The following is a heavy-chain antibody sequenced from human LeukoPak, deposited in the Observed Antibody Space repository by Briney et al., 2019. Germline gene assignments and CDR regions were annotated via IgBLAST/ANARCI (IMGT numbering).Heavy chain of an antibody. V-gene: IGHV3-30*02. Sequence: PGGSLRLSCAASGFTFSSYGMHWVRQAPGKGLEWVSFIRYDGSDKYYADSVKGRFTISRDNSKNTLYLQMNSLRAEDTAVYYCARDFPHYYGSGESLYYYYMDVWGKGTTVTISS. CDR1: GFTFSSYG. D-gene: IGHD3-10*01. CDR2: IRYDGSDK. CDR3: ARDFPHYYGSGESLYYYYMDV. J-gene: IGHJ6*03.